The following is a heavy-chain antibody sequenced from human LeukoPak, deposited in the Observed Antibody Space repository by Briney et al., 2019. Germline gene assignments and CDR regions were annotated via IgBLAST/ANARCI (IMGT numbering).Heavy chain of an antibody. Sequence: GGSLRLSCAASGFTFSTYWMHWVRRVPGKGLVWVSRISSDGANANYADSVKGRFTISRDNAKNMLYLQMNGLRAEDTAVYYCVLLSLTPGWGQGTLVTVSS. J-gene: IGHJ4*02. CDR2: ISSDGANA. CDR3: VLLSLTPG. D-gene: IGHD3-10*01. V-gene: IGHV3-74*01. CDR1: GFTFSTYW.